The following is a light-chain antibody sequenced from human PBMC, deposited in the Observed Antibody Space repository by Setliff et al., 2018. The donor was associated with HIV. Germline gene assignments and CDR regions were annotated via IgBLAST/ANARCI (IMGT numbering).Light chain of an antibody. V-gene: IGLV2-23*02. CDR3: CSYARTSPYV. J-gene: IGLJ1*01. CDR2: EVN. Sequence: SALAQPASVSGSPGQSITISCTGNSSNVGSYNLVSWYQQHSDKSPKLMIYEVNKRPSGVSDSFSGSKSGNTASLTISGLQAEDEADYHCCSYARTSPYVFGSGTKVTVL. CDR1: SSNVGSYNL.